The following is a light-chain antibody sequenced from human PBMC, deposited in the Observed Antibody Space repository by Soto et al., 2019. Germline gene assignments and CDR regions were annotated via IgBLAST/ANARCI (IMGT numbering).Light chain of an antibody. CDR1: QSVSST. J-gene: IGKJ2*01. CDR2: GAS. CDR3: QQRSNWPPEFT. V-gene: IGKV3-15*01. Sequence: EIVMTQSPASLSVSPGERATLSCRASQSVSSTLAWYQQKPGQAPRLLIYGASTRATGIPARFSGSGSGTEFTLTISSLQSEDFAVYYCQQRSNWPPEFTFGQGTKLEI.